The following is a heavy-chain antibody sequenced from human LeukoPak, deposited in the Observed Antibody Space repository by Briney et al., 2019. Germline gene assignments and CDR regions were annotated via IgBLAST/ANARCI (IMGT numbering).Heavy chain of an antibody. D-gene: IGHD6-13*01. CDR2: INPRGGTT. V-gene: IGHV1-46*01. CDR1: GGTFSSYA. J-gene: IGHJ3*02. CDR3: ARDLSSSQTYCAFDI. Sequence: ASVKVTCKASGGTFSSYAISWVRQAPGQGLEWMGIINPRGGTTTYAQNFQGRVTMTRDTSTSTVYMELSNLRSEDTAVYYCARDLSSSQTYCAFDIWGQGTMVTVSS.